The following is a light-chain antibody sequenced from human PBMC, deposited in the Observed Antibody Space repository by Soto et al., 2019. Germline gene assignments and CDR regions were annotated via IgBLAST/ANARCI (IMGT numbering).Light chain of an antibody. V-gene: IGKV1-12*01. CDR3: QQAANLGT. Sequence: IQMTQSPSSVFASVGDRVTITCRASQGVSAWLAWYQQKPGKAPKLLIFSAYNLQSGVPSRFSGGGSGMDFTLTISSLQPEDFATYYCQQAANLGTFGQGTKVEIK. CDR1: QGVSAW. J-gene: IGKJ1*01. CDR2: SAY.